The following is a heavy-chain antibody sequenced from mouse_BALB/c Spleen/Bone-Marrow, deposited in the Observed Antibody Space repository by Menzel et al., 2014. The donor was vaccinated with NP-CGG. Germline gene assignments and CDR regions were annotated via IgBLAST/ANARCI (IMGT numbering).Heavy chain of an antibody. CDR3: DKGGITTVWYFDV. J-gene: IGHJ1*01. V-gene: IGHV2-5*01. Sequence: VKLMESGPGLVQPSQSLSITCAVSGFSLTGYCVHWVRQSPGKGLEWLGVICRGGSTDYNAAFMSRLIITKDNSKNQIFFKMNSLQGDDTAMYYCDKGGITTVWYFDVWGAGTTVTVSS. CDR1: GFSLTGYC. D-gene: IGHD1-1*01. CDR2: ICRGGST.